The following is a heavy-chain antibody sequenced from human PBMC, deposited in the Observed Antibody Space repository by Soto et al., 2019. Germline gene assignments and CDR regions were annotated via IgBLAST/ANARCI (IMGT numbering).Heavy chain of an antibody. CDR1: GFTFSSYA. Sequence: GGSLRLSCAASGFTFSSYAMSWVRQAPGKGLEWVSAISGSGGSTYYADSVKGRFTISRDNSKNTLYLQMNSLRAEDTAVYYCAKELYYYGSGSYYQARASFDPWGQGTLVTVSS. CDR2: ISGSGGST. J-gene: IGHJ5*02. CDR3: AKELYYYGSGSYYQARASFDP. D-gene: IGHD3-10*01. V-gene: IGHV3-23*01.